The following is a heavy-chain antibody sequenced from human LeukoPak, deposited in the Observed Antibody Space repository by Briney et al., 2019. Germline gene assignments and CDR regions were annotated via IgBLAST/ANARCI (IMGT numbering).Heavy chain of an antibody. CDR1: GGSISNSY. J-gene: IGHJ6*02. Sequence: SSETLSLTCTVSGGSISNSYWNWIRQTPGKGLEWIAYIYYIGSTNYNPSLQSRVTISIDTSKNQFSLRLSSVTAADTAVYYCARATDINNGYGMDVWGQGATVTVSS. CDR3: ARATDINNGYGMDV. V-gene: IGHV4-59*01. CDR2: IYYIGST. D-gene: IGHD1-26*01.